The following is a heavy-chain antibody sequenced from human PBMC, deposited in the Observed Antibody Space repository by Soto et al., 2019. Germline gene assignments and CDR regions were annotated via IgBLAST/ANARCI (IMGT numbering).Heavy chain of an antibody. V-gene: IGHV3-11*05. J-gene: IGHJ4*02. Sequence: QVQLVESGGGLVKPGGSLRLSCAASGFIFSDYYMSWIRQAPGKGLEWVSYISSSSSYTNYANSVKGRFTISRDNAKNSLYLHMNSLRAEDTAVYYCARDGSESYPYFDYWGQGTLVTVSS. CDR1: GFIFSDYY. CDR2: ISSSSSYT. D-gene: IGHD3-10*01. CDR3: ARDGSESYPYFDY.